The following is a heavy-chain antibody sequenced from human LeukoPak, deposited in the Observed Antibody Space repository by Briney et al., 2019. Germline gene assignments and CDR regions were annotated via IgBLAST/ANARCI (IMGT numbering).Heavy chain of an antibody. CDR1: GGSFSGYY. Sequence: PSETLSLTCAVYGGSFSGYYWSWIRQPPGKGLEWIGEINHSGSTNYNPSLKSRVTISVDTSKNQFSLKLTSVTAADTAVFYCARLPSGSYKYIDYWGQGTLVTVSS. J-gene: IGHJ4*02. V-gene: IGHV4-34*01. D-gene: IGHD3-10*01. CDR2: INHSGST. CDR3: ARLPSGSYKYIDY.